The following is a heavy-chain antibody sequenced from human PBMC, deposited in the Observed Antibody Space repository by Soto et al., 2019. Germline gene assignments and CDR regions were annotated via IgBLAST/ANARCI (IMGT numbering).Heavy chain of an antibody. CDR3: ARSMFRGISTPDY. CDR1: GGTFSNYA. Sequence: QVQLVQSGAEVKKPGSSVKVSCKASGGTFSNYAITWVRQAPGQGLEWMGGIIPIFGTANSAQKFQGRVTITADESTSTAYMEMSSLRSEDTAMYYCARSMFRGISTPDYWGQGTLVAVSS. CDR2: IIPIFGTA. D-gene: IGHD3-10*01. J-gene: IGHJ4*02. V-gene: IGHV1-69*01.